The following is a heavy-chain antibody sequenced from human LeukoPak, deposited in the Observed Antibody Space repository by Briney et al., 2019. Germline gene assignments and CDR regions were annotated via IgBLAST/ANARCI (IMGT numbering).Heavy chain of an antibody. D-gene: IGHD3-9*01. V-gene: IGHV1-2*02. Sequence: GASVKVSCKASGYTFTRYYMHWVRQAPGQGLEWMGWINPNSGGTNYAQKFQGRVTMTRDTSISTAYMELSRLRSDDTAVYYCARVGDILTGYYVFDYWGQGTLVTVSS. CDR3: ARVGDILTGYYVFDY. CDR2: INPNSGGT. J-gene: IGHJ4*02. CDR1: GYTFTRYY.